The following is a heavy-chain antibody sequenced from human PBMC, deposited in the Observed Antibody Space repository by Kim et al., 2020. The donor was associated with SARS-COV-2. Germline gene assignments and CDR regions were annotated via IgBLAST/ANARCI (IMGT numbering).Heavy chain of an antibody. V-gene: IGHV1-3*01. CDR1: GYTFSNYA. D-gene: IGHD3-10*01. Sequence: ASVKVSCKASGYTFSNYAMHWVRQAPGQRLEWMGWINSGKDNTKYSQKFQGRVTITRDTSASTAYMELSSLRSEDTAVYYCAKLLRGFYGMDVWGQGTTVTVSS. CDR3: AKLLRGFYGMDV. CDR2: INSGKDNT. J-gene: IGHJ6*02.